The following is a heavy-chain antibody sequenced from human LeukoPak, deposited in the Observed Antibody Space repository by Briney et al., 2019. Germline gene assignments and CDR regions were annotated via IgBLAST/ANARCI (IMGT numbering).Heavy chain of an antibody. V-gene: IGHV1-8*01. Sequence: GASVKVSCKASGYTFTSYDINWGRQAAGEGLEGMGWMKPNRGNTDYAQKFQGRVTMTRNTSISTAYMELSSLRSEDTAVYYCARVGGSSSSEFDYWGQGTLVTVSS. CDR1: GYTFTSYD. D-gene: IGHD6-6*01. CDR2: MKPNRGNT. CDR3: ARVGGSSSSEFDY. J-gene: IGHJ4*02.